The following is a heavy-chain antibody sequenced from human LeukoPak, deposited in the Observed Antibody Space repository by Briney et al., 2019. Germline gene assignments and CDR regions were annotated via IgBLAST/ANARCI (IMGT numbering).Heavy chain of an antibody. CDR2: IYSGGST. J-gene: IGHJ6*02. D-gene: IGHD6-13*01. CDR3: ASYSGSWGHYYYGMDV. CDR1: GFTVSSNY. V-gene: IGHV3-53*01. Sequence: GGSLTLSCAASGFTVSSNYMSWLRQAPGKGLEWVSVIYSGGSTYYADSVKGRFTISRDNSKNTLYLQMNSLRAEDTAVYYCASYSGSWGHYYYGMDVWGQGTTVTVS.